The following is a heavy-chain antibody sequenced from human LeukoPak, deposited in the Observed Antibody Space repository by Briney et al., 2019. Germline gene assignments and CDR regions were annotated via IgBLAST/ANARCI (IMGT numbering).Heavy chain of an antibody. V-gene: IGHV3-74*01. J-gene: IGHJ5*02. CDR1: GFTFSIYW. CDR2: INSDGSST. Sequence: GGSLRLSCEVSGFTFSIYWMHWVRQAPGKGLVWVSRINSDGSSTSYADSVKGRFTISRDNAKNTLYLQMNSLRAEDTAVYYCARVGDYSDGSAYYYRYNWFDPWGQGTPVTVSS. CDR3: ARVGDYSDGSAYYYRYNWFDP. D-gene: IGHD3-22*01.